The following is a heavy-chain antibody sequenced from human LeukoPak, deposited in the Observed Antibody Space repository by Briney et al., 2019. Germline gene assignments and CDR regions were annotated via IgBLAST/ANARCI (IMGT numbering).Heavy chain of an antibody. CDR3: AKAEVTVTIEPFDY. CDR2: ISYDGSNK. D-gene: IGHD4-17*01. Sequence: PGGSLRLSCAASGFTFSSYGMHWVRQAPGKGLEWVAVISYDGSNKYYADSVKGRFTISRDNPKNTLYLQMNSLRAEDTAVYYCAKAEVTVTIEPFDYWGQGTLVTVSS. J-gene: IGHJ4*02. CDR1: GFTFSSYG. V-gene: IGHV3-30*18.